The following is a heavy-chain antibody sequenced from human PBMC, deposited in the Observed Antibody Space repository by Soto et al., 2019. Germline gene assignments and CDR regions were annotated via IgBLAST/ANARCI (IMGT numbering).Heavy chain of an antibody. Sequence: GGSLRLSCAASGFTFSSYAMSWVRQAPGKGMEWVSAISGRGGSTYYADSVKGLFTISRDNSKNTLYLQMNRLRGEDTAVYYCAKDRGYCSSTSCSAVDTAAFDIWGQGTMVTVSS. V-gene: IGHV3-23*01. CDR1: GFTFSSYA. CDR3: AKDRGYCSSTSCSAVDTAAFDI. CDR2: ISGRGGST. J-gene: IGHJ3*02. D-gene: IGHD2-2*01.